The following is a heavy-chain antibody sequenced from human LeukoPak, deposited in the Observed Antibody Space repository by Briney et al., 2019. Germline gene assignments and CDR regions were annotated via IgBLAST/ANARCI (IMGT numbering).Heavy chain of an antibody. CDR1: GFTFSSYS. CDR3: AGIRSIYYHSSGYLW. J-gene: IGHJ4*02. Sequence: GGSLRLSCAASGFTFSSYSMNWVRQAPGKGLEWVSSISSSSSYIYYADSVKGRFTISRDNAKNSLYLQMSSLRAEDTAVYYCAGIRSIYYHSSGYLWWGQGTLVTVSS. D-gene: IGHD3-22*01. V-gene: IGHV3-21*01. CDR2: ISSSSSYI.